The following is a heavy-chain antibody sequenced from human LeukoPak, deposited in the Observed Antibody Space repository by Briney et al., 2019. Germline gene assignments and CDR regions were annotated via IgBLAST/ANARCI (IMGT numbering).Heavy chain of an antibody. CDR1: GGSISSGDYY. J-gene: IGHJ5*02. D-gene: IGHD2-2*01. CDR2: IYYSGNT. V-gene: IGHV4-30-4*08. CDR3: ARGGGLSIVVVPAAIWFDP. Sequence: SQTLSLTCIVSGGSISSGDYYWSWIRQPPGKGLEWIGYIYYSGNTHYSPSLESRATISVDTSKNQFSLKLSSVTAADTAVYYCARGGGLSIVVVPAAIWFDPWGQGTLVTVSS.